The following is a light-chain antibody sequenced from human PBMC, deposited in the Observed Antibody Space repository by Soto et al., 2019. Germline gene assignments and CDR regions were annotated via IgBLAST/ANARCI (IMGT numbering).Light chain of an antibody. CDR2: DNN. J-gene: IGLJ2*01. CDR3: GTWDSSLSAVV. CDR1: SSNIGNNY. Sequence: QSVLTRPPSVSAAPGQKVTISCSGSSSNIGNNYVSWYQQLPGTAPKLLIYDNNKRPSGIPDRFSGSKSGTSATLGITGLQTGDEADYYCGTWDSSLSAVVFGGGTKLTVL. V-gene: IGLV1-51*01.